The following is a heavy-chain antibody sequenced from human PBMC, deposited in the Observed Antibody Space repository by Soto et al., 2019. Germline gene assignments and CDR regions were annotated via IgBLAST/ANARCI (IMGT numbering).Heavy chain of an antibody. CDR1: GDSINSTDR. CDR3: ARLLFSGGSWFDP. V-gene: IGHV4-4*02. J-gene: IGHJ5*02. CDR2: IYHSGST. D-gene: IGHD3-16*01. Sequence: PSETLSLTCAVSGDSINSTDRWNWVRQPPGKGLEWIGEIYHSGSTNYNPSLKSRVTISVDKPKNQFSLKLSSVTAADTAVYYCARLLFSGGSWFDPWGQGTLVTVSS.